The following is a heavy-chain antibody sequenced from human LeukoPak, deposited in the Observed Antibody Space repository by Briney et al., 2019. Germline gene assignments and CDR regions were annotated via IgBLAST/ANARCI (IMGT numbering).Heavy chain of an antibody. D-gene: IGHD6-19*01. CDR1: GYSVSSGYF. J-gene: IGHJ5*02. Sequence: KSSETLSLTCTVSGYSVSSGYFWGWIRQAPGKGLEWIGIIYYSGSTYSPSLKSRVTISIDTSRNQFSMNLNSVTAADTAVYYCAKGAGPPWFDPWGQGTLVTVSS. CDR2: IYYSGST. CDR3: AKGAGPPWFDP. V-gene: IGHV4-38-2*02.